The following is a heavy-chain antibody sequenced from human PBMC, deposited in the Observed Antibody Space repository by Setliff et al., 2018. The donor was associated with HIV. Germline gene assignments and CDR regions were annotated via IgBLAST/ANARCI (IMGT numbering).Heavy chain of an antibody. V-gene: IGHV4-39*02. D-gene: IGHD5-18*01. CDR3: ARGRYSYGLTHTRYFDY. CDR2: IYYSGST. Sequence: PSETLSLTCSVSGDSISSSSNYWGWIRQPPGKGLEWIGSIYYSGSTYYNPSVKSRVTISVDMSKNHFSLNLSSVTAADTAVYYCARGRYSYGLTHTRYFDYWGQGTLVTVSS. CDR1: GDSISSSSNY. J-gene: IGHJ4*02.